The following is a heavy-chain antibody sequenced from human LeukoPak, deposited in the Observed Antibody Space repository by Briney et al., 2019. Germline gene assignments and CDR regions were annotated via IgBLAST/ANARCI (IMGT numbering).Heavy chain of an antibody. V-gene: IGHV3-23*01. CDR3: VKDKVPDDCWNLDY. CDR1: GFSFSTYT. Sequence: PGGSLRLACAASGFSFSTYTMSSVRQTPGRGLERVASIYGSGRATALYSESVKGRFSISRDNSENPVYLQMDSLRAEGTGVYCCVKDKVPDDCWNLDYWRQGALLTVS. CDR2: IYGSGRATA. D-gene: IGHD2-21*02. J-gene: IGHJ4*02.